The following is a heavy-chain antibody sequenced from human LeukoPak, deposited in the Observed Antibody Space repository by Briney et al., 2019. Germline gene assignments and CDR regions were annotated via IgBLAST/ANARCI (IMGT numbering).Heavy chain of an antibody. CDR1: GGSISSHY. V-gene: IGHV4-59*11. D-gene: IGHD2-8*01. CDR3: ARDGVHQGDYYSYYMDV. J-gene: IGHJ6*03. CDR2: IHYSGTT. Sequence: SETLSLTCTVSGGSISSHYWSWIRQPPGKGLEWIGYIHYSGTTNYNPSLKSRVTISVDTSKNQFSLKVISVTAADTAVYYCARDGVHQGDYYSYYMDVWGKGTTVTVSS.